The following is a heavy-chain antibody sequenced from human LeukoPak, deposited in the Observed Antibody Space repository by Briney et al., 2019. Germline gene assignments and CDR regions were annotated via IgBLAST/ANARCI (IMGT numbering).Heavy chain of an antibody. CDR1: GFTFSSYW. CDR3: ARALYYYDSSGYPGY. D-gene: IGHD3-22*01. J-gene: IGHJ4*02. CDR2: IKQDGSEK. Sequence: GGSLRPSCAASGFTFSSYWMSWVRQAPGKGLEWVANIKQDGSEKYYVDSVKGRFTISRDNAKNSLYLQMNSLRAEDTAVYYCARALYYYDSSGYPGYWGQGTLVTVSS. V-gene: IGHV3-7*03.